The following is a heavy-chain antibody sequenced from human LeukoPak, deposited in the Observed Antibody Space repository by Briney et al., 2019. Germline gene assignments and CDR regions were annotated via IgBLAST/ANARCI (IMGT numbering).Heavy chain of an antibody. CDR3: ARAGGRAVTAIDAY. D-gene: IGHD2-21*02. J-gene: IGHJ4*02. CDR2: ISAYNGNI. CDR1: GYTFASYG. V-gene: IGHV1-18*01. Sequence: GASVKVSCKTSGYTFASYGINWVRQAPGQGLEWMGWISAYNGNINYAQKFQGRVTMTTDTSTSTVYLELRSLRSDDTAIYYCARAGGRAVTAIDAYWGQGTLVTVSS.